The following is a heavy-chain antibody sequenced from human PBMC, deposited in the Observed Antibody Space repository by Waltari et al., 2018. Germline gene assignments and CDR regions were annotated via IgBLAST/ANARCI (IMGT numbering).Heavy chain of an antibody. Sequence: EVQLVESGGGLVQPGRSLRLSCAASGFSFEDYAVHWVRQAPVKGLEWVSGMNWESSETAYADSVKGRVTISRDNAKNSLYLQMNSLRTEDTAFYYCAKDLYSGSDNRIFDFWGQGTLVTVSS. D-gene: IGHD1-26*01. CDR1: GFSFEDYA. V-gene: IGHV3-9*01. CDR2: MNWESSET. J-gene: IGHJ4*02. CDR3: AKDLYSGSDNRIFDF.